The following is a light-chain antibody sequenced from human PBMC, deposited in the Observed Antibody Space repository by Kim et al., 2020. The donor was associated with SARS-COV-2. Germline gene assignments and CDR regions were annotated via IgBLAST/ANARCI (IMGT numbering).Light chain of an antibody. CDR2: EDD. V-gene: IGLV6-57*04. CDR1: SGRIASNY. CDR3: QSYDSTNHVI. J-gene: IGLJ2*01. Sequence: NFMLTQPHSVSESPGKTVTISCTRSSGRIASNYVQWFQQRPGSAPTALILEDDQRPSGVPDRFSGSIDSSSNSASLTISGLKTEDEADYYCQSYDSTNHVIFGGGAQLTVL.